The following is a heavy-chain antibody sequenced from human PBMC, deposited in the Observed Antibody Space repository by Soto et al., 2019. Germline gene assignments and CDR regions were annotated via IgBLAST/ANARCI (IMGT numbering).Heavy chain of an antibody. Sequence: SVKVSCKASGGTFSSYAISWVRQAPGQGLEWMGGIIPIFGTANYAQKFQGRVTITADESTSTAYMELSSLRSEDTAVYYCARSVYGSGSYSYYYYGMDVWGQGTTLTVSS. V-gene: IGHV1-69*13. CDR3: ARSVYGSGSYSYYYYGMDV. D-gene: IGHD3-10*01. CDR1: GGTFSSYA. CDR2: IIPIFGTA. J-gene: IGHJ6*02.